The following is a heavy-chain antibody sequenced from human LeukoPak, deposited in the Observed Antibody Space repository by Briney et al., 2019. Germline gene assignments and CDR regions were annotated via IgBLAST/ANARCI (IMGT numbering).Heavy chain of an antibody. V-gene: IGHV4-39*07. D-gene: IGHD2-2*01. CDR1: GGSINSSSYY. Sequence: SETLSLTCTVSGGSINSSSYYWGWIRQPPGKGLEWIGSIYYSGSTYYNPSLKSRVTISVDTSKNQFSLKLSSVTAADTAVYYCARSGIVVVPAASLRPNWFDPWGQGTLVTVSS. CDR2: IYYSGST. CDR3: ARSGIVVVPAASLRPNWFDP. J-gene: IGHJ5*02.